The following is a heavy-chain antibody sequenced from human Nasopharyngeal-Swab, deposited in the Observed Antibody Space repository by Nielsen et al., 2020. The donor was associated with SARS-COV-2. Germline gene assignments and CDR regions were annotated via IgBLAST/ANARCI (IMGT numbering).Heavy chain of an antibody. CDR3: ARDVGGRDNY. CDR1: GFTFSSFG. J-gene: IGHJ4*02. D-gene: IGHD2-15*01. CDR2: IAHDASNE. V-gene: IGHV3-30*03. Sequence: GESLKISCAASGFTFSSFGMHWVRQAPGKGLKWVAFIAHDASNEYYGDSVKGRFTISRDNAKNTLYLQMNSLRAEDTAVYYCARDVGGRDNYWGQGALVTVSS.